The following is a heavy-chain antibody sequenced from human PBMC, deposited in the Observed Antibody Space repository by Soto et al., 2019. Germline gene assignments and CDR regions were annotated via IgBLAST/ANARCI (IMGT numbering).Heavy chain of an antibody. V-gene: IGHV2-5*02. D-gene: IGHD6-19*01. CDR2: IYWDDDK. CDR1: GFSLSTSGVG. Sequence: GSGPTLVNPTQTLTLTCTFSGFSLSTSGVGVGWIRQPPGKALEWLALIYWDDDKRYSPSLKSRLTITKDTSKNQVVLTMTNMDPVDTATYYCARSYSSGPRVIGVYKKKNNWFDPWGQGTLVTVSS. J-gene: IGHJ5*02. CDR3: ARSYSSGPRVIGVYKKKNNWFDP.